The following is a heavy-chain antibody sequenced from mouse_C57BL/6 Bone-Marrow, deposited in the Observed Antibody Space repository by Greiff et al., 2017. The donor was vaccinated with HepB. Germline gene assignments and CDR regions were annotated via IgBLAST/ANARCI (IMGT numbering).Heavy chain of an antibody. V-gene: IGHV6-3*01. Sequence: EVHLVESGGGLVQPGGSMKLSCVASGFTFSNYWMNWVRQSPEKGLEWVAQIRLKSDNYATHYAESVKGRFTISRDDSKSSVYLQMNNLRAEDTGIYYCTGMRWLLGFFAYWGQGTLVTVSA. D-gene: IGHD2-3*01. CDR2: IRLKSDNYAT. CDR1: GFTFSNYW. J-gene: IGHJ3*01. CDR3: TGMRWLLGFFAY.